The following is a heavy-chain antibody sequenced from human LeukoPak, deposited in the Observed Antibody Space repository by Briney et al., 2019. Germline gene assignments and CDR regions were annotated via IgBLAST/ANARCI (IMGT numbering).Heavy chain of an antibody. V-gene: IGHV4-34*01. CDR3: ASLRKSGYSSGWYGAFDI. D-gene: IGHD6-19*01. J-gene: IGHJ3*02. CDR2: IYYSGST. Sequence: SETLSLTCAVYGGSFSGYYWTWIRQPPGKGLEWIGSIYYSGSTYYNPSLKSRVTISVDTSKNQFSLKLSSVTAADTAVYYCASLRKSGYSSGWYGAFDIWGQGTMVTVSS. CDR1: GGSFSGYY.